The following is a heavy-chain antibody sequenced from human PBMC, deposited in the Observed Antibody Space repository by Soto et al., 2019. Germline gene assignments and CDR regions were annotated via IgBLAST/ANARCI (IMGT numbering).Heavy chain of an antibody. D-gene: IGHD6-13*01. V-gene: IGHV4-59*08. CDR3: AGHTIAAAGTVIDY. J-gene: IGHJ4*02. CDR2: IYYSGST. CDR1: GGSISSYY. Sequence: SETLSLTCTVSGGSISSYYWSWLRQPPGKGLEWIGYIYYSGSTNYNPSLKSRVTISVDTSKNQFSLKLSSVTAADTAVYYCAGHTIAAAGTVIDYWGQGTLVTVS.